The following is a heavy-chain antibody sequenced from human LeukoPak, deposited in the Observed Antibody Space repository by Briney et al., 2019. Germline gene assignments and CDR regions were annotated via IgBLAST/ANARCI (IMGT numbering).Heavy chain of an antibody. Sequence: PGGSLRLSCAASGFTFSSYGMHWVREAPGKGLEWVAVRSYDGSNKYYADSVKGRFTISRDNSKNTLYLQMNSLRAEDTAVYYCAKEDNRGSGSYPDYWGQGTLVTASS. J-gene: IGHJ4*02. CDR1: GFTFSSYG. CDR3: AKEDNRGSGSYPDY. V-gene: IGHV3-30*18. CDR2: RSYDGSNK. D-gene: IGHD3-10*01.